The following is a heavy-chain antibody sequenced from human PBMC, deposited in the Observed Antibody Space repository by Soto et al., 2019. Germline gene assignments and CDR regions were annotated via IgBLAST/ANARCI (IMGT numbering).Heavy chain of an antibody. V-gene: IGHV3-23*01. D-gene: IGHD3-16*01. CDR1: GFTFSSYA. CDR2: IRGSGSSA. Sequence: EVQVLESGGGLVQPGGSLRLSCAASGFTFSSYAMNWVRQSPGKGLEWVGSIRGSGSSAYYPYSVEGLFTISRDNSKNTLYLQMNSLRAEDTAVYYCAKRGGDYDSRYHYYMDVWGKGTTGTVSS. J-gene: IGHJ6*03. CDR3: AKRGGDYDSRYHYYMDV.